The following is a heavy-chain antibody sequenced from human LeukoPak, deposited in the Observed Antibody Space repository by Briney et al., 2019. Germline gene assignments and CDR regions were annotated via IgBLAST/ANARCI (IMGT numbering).Heavy chain of an antibody. V-gene: IGHV1-2*02. CDR2: INPHSGGT. Sequence: ASVKVSCKASGYTFTGYYIHWVRQAPGQGLEWMGWINPHSGGTNYAQKFQGGVTMTRDTSITTAYMELSSLRSDDTAVYYCARRIVGGNKDAFDIWGKGTMVTVFS. J-gene: IGHJ3*02. CDR3: ARRIVGGNKDAFDI. D-gene: IGHD2-15*01. CDR1: GYTFTGYY.